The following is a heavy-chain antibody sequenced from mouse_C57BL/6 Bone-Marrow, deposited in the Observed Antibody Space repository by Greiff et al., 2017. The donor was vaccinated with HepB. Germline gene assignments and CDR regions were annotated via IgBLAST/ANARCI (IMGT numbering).Heavy chain of an antibody. D-gene: IGHD3-2*02. V-gene: IGHV5-6*02. CDR1: GFTFSSYG. CDR3: ARHPLRPFAY. J-gene: IGHJ3*01. Sequence: EVKLEESGGDLVKPGGSLKLSCAASGFTFSSYGMSWVRQTPDKRLEWVATIGSGGSYTYYPDSVKGRFTISRDNAKNTLYLQMSSLKSEDTAMYYCARHPLRPFAYWGQGTLVTVSA. CDR2: IGSGGSYT.